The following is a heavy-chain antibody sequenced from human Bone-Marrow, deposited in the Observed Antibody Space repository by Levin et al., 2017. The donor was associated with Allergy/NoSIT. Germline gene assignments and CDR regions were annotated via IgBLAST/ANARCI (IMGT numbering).Heavy chain of an antibody. D-gene: IGHD3-10*01. CDR1: GASMRSYF. J-gene: IGHJ2*01. CDR3: ARDYYGEGKYWYFDL. CDR2: GYYNGSS. Sequence: SETLSLTCSVSGASMRSYFWTWIRQTPGKGLEWIGYGYYNGSSNYNPTLKSRVTISVDTSKSAFSLKMKSVTPADTSVYYCARDYYGEGKYWYFDLWGRGTQVTVSS. V-gene: IGHV4-59*01.